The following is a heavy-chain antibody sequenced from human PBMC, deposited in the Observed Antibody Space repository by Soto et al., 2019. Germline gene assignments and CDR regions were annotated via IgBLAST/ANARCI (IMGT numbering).Heavy chain of an antibody. D-gene: IGHD3-16*01. J-gene: IGHJ4*02. CDR3: ARSSFRGYFDL. CDR1: GYSLTGYY. V-gene: IGHV1-2*02. CDR2: INPHSGDT. Sequence: QVQLVQSGAEMKKPGASVRVSCKASGYSLTGYYLNWVRQAPGQGLEWMGWINPHSGDTNYEQKFQGRVNMTRDTSISTAYMELSRLRSDDTAAYYCARSSFRGYFDLWGQGALVTVSS.